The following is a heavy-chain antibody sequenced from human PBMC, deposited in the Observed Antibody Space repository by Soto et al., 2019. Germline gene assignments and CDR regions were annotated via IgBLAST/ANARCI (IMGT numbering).Heavy chain of an antibody. CDR2: VYYRGTT. D-gene: IGHD5-12*01. CDR3: ARVGDGYNWDFDY. J-gene: IGHJ4*02. V-gene: IGHV4-59*01. CDR1: GASMSPYY. Sequence: SETLSLTCSVSGASMSPYYWTWVRQPPGKGLEWIANVYYRGTTNYNSSLKSRVTISVATSKNQFSLTMTSVSAADTAIYYCARVGDGYNWDFDYWGQGTLVTVS.